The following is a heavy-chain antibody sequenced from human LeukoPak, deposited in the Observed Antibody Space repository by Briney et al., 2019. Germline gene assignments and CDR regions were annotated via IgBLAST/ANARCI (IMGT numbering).Heavy chain of an antibody. J-gene: IGHJ4*02. CDR2: IRYDGSNK. CDR3: AKGPQVGSGYHPDY. Sequence: GGSLRLSCAASGFTFSSYGMHWVRQAPGKGLEWVAFIRYDGSNKYYADSVKGRFTISRDNSKNTLYLQMNSLRAEDTAVYYCAKGPQVGSGYHPDYWGQGTLVTVSS. CDR1: GFTFSSYG. D-gene: IGHD5-12*01. V-gene: IGHV3-30*02.